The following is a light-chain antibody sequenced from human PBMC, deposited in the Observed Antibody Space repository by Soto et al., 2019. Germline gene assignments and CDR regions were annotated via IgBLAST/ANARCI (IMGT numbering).Light chain of an antibody. V-gene: IGLV2-8*01. J-gene: IGLJ3*02. CDR2: EVA. CDR3: SSYAGSNKYVL. Sequence: QSALTQPPSASGSPGQSVTISCSGTSSDIGATTYVSWYQHHPGKAPKLMIYEVASRPSGVPYRFSGSKSGNSASLTVSGLQPEDDAHYYCSSYAGSNKYVLFGGGTKLTVL. CDR1: SSDIGATTY.